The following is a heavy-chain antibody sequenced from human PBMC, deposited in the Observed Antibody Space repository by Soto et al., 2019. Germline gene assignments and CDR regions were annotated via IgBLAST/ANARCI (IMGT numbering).Heavy chain of an antibody. CDR3: VGDNRKNYGTPADSSWFDP. CDR1: RFSFSDYF. D-gene: IGHD3-22*01. V-gene: IGHV1-46*01. J-gene: IGHJ5*02. CDR2: INPSGYRT. Sequence: AAVKVSCKASRFSFSDYFMHWVRQAPGQGLEWMGIINPSGYRTDYAQKFQGRDTITRDTSTSTVYMDLTSLRYEDTAVYYCVGDNRKNYGTPADSSWFDPWGQGTPVTVSS.